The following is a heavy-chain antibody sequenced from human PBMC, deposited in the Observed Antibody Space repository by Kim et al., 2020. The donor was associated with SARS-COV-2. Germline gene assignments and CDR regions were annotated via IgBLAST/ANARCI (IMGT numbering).Heavy chain of an antibody. J-gene: IGHJ4*02. CDR1: GYTFTSYD. CDR3: ARGPSXXWTXXAXPXYXXY. Sequence: ASVKVSCKASGYTFTSYDINWVRQATGQGLEWMGWMNPNSGNTGYSQRFHGRVTMTRNTSISTAYMELSSLKSEDTAVYYCARGPSXXWTXXAXPXYXXYWGQGTXXTXSS. D-gene: IGHD3-3*01. CDR2: MNPNSGNT. V-gene: IGHV1-8*01.